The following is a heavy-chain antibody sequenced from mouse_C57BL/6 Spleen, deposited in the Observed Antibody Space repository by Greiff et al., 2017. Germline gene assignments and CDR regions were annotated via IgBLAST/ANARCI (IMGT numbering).Heavy chain of an antibody. CDR2: ISSGGSYT. J-gene: IGHJ2*01. D-gene: IGHD1-1*01. V-gene: IGHV5-6*01. Sequence: EVMLVESGGDLVKPGGSLKLSCAASGFTFSSYGMSWVRQTPDKRLEWVATISSGGSYTYYPDSVKGRFTISRDNAKNTLYLQMSSLKSEDTAMYYWARHSPGSSYYFDYWGQGTTLTVSS. CDR3: ARHSPGSSYYFDY. CDR1: GFTFSSYG.